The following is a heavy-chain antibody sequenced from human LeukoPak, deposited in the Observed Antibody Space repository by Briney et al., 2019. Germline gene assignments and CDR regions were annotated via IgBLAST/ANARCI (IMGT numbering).Heavy chain of an antibody. V-gene: IGHV3-7*03. CDR3: ARDTGSSSSSDY. J-gene: IGHJ4*02. CDR1: GFTFSSYW. D-gene: IGHD6-6*01. CDR2: IKADGSDK. Sequence: PGGSLRLSCAASGFTFSSYWMTWVRQAPGRGLEWVATIKADGSDKYYVNSVKGRFTISRDNAKNSLSLQMNSLRAEDTAVYYCARDTGSSSSSDYWGQGTLVTVSS.